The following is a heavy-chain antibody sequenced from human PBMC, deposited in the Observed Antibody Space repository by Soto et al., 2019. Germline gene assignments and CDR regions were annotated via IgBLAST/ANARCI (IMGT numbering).Heavy chain of an antibody. Sequence: SETLSLTCTVSDDFISSYYWNWIRQPAGKGLGWIGRVSTNGATNYNPSLGSRVTMSVDKSKNQFSLKPTSVTAADTAVYFCAREDYEILTGTYAMGVWGKGTKVTVSS. CDR2: VSTNGAT. CDR1: DDFISSYY. CDR3: AREDYEILTGTYAMGV. V-gene: IGHV4-4*07. J-gene: IGHJ6*04. D-gene: IGHD3-9*01.